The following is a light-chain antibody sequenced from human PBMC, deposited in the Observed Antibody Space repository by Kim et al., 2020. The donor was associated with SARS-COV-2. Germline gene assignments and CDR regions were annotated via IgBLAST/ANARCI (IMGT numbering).Light chain of an antibody. J-gene: IGLJ3*02. CDR2: VNSDGSH. CDR3: QTWGIGVRV. Sequence: VKLTCTLSRGHSRNASAGDQQQPEKGPRDLMKVNSDGSHRKGDGIPDRFSGSSSGAERYLTISSLQSEDEADYYCQTWGIGVRVFGGGTQLTVL. V-gene: IGLV4-69*01. CDR1: RGHSRNA.